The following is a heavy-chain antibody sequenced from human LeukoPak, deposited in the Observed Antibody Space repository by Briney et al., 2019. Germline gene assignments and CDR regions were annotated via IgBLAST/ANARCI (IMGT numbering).Heavy chain of an antibody. Sequence: GGSLRLSCAASGSTFSSNSMSWVRQAPGKGLEWVSAINYSGDATYYVDSMKGRFTISRDNSKNTLYLQMNSLRAEDTAIYYCAKGYCSGGNCYQYFDYWGQGTLVTVAS. D-gene: IGHD2-15*01. J-gene: IGHJ4*02. CDR2: INYSGDAT. CDR1: GSTFSSNS. CDR3: AKGYCSGGNCYQYFDY. V-gene: IGHV3-23*01.